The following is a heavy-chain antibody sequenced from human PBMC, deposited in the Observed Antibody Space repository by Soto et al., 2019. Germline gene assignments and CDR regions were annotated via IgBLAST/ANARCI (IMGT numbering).Heavy chain of an antibody. CDR1: GFTFSSYW. D-gene: IGHD2-21*02. Sequence: EVQLVESGGGLVQPGGSLRLSCAASGFTFSSYWMHWVRQAPGKGLVWVSRINSDGSSTSYADSVKGRFTISRYNAKNTLYLQMNSLRAEDTAVYYCARDSEVTLNWFDPWGQGTLVTVSS. J-gene: IGHJ5*02. CDR2: INSDGSST. V-gene: IGHV3-74*01. CDR3: ARDSEVTLNWFDP.